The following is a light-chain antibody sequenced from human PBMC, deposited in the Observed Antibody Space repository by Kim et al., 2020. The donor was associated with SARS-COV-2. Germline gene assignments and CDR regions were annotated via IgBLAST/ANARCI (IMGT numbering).Light chain of an antibody. V-gene: IGLV3-21*04. CDR3: QVWDSSSAHRV. J-gene: IGLJ3*02. CDR1: NIGSKS. Sequence: SYELTQPPSVSVAPGKTARITCGGNNIGSKSVHWYQQKPGQAPVLVIYYDSDRPSGIPERFSGSNSGNTATLTTSRVEAGDEADYYCQVWDSSSAHRVFGGGTQLTVL. CDR2: YDS.